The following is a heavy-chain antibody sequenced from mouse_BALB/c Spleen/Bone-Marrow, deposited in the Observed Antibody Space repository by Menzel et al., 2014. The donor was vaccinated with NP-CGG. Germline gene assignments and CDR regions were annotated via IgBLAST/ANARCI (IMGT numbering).Heavy chain of an antibody. CDR2: VYPGDFTT. V-gene: IGHV1S56*01. CDR3: ARKSQRAYDSMIY. D-gene: IGHD2-4*01. CDR1: GYTFTSFY. J-gene: IGHJ4*01. Sequence: VQRVESGPELVKPGASVRISCKASGYTFTSFYIYWVRQRPGQGLERIGWVYPGDFTTKYNEKFKGKATLTADKSSTTASMQLSSLTSEDSAVYFCARKSQRAYDSMIYWGQGTSVTVSS.